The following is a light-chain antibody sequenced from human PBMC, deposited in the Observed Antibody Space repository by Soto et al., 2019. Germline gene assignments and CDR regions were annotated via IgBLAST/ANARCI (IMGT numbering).Light chain of an antibody. CDR2: GAS. V-gene: IGKV3-20*01. J-gene: IGKJ5*01. Sequence: EIVLTQSPCTLSLSPGERATLSWWASQSVSSSYLAWYQQKNGQAPRLLIYGASSRATGIPDRFSGSGYGTDFNLTISRLGPEDFAVYYCQQYGSSPITFGQGTRLEIK. CDR1: QSVSSSY. CDR3: QQYGSSPIT.